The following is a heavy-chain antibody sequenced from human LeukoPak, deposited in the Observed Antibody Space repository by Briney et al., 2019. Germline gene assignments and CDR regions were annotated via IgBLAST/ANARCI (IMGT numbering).Heavy chain of an antibody. V-gene: IGHV3-74*01. CDR3: ARGDYYDTSGYYGFDY. D-gene: IGHD3-22*01. CDR2: MNRDVSRT. CDR1: GFTFSNYW. Sequence: GGSLRLSCAASGFTFSNYWMHWVRQAPGKGLVWVSSMNRDVSRTSYADSMKGRFTISRDNARNTLYLQVNSLRAEDTAVYYCARGDYYDTSGYYGFDYWGQGTLVTVSS. J-gene: IGHJ4*02.